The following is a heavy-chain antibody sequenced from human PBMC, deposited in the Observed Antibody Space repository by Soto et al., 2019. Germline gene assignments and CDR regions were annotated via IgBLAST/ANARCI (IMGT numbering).Heavy chain of an antibody. CDR3: ARHSQLSYDSSGYYRPENYFDY. J-gene: IGHJ4*02. CDR2: IYYSGST. V-gene: IGHV4-31*03. Sequence: SETLSLTCTVSGGSISSGGYYWSWIRQHPGKGLEWIGYIYYSGSTYYNPSLKSRVTISVDTSKNQFSLKLSSVTAADTAVYYCARHSQLSYDSSGYYRPENYFDYWGQGTLVTVSS. CDR1: GGSISSGGYY. D-gene: IGHD3-22*01.